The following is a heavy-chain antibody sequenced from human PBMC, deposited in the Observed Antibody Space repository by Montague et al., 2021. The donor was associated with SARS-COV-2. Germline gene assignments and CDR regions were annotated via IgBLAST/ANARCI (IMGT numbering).Heavy chain of an antibody. D-gene: IGHD3-10*01. CDR2: INHTENT. CDR3: ARGRYYYGSGTYYQKSYYFDL. Sequence: SETRSLTCAIDGESFSGYYWTWTRQPPGKGLEYIGEINHTENTKYNPSLKSRGTIFIDTSKIQFSLDLTSVTAADTAVYFCARGRYYYGSGTYYQKSYYFDLWGQGVLVTVSS. V-gene: IGHV4-34*01. CDR1: GESFSGYY. J-gene: IGHJ4*02.